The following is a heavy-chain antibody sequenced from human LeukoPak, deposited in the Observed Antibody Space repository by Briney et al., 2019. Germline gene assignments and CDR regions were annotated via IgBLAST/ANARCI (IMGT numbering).Heavy chain of an antibody. J-gene: IGHJ3*02. CDR1: GYTFTSYG. V-gene: IGHV1-18*01. Sequence: ASVKVSCKASGYTFTSYGISWVRQAPGQGLEWMGWISAYNGNTNYAQKLQGRVTMTTDTSTSTAYMELSSLRSEDTAVYYCARVKDIVVVKGAFDIWGQGTMVTVSS. D-gene: IGHD2-2*01. CDR2: ISAYNGNT. CDR3: ARVKDIVVVKGAFDI.